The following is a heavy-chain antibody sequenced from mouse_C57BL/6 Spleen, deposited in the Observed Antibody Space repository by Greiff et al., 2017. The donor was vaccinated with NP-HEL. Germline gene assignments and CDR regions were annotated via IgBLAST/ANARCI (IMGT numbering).Heavy chain of an antibody. CDR1: GYAFSSSW. D-gene: IGHD4-1*01. CDR3: AKLGPYYYAMDY. CDR2: IYPGDGDT. J-gene: IGHJ4*01. Sequence: QVQLKESGPELVKPGASVKISCKASGYAFSSSWMNWVKQRPGKGLEWIGRIYPGDGDTNYNGKFKGKATLTADKSSSTAYMQLSSLTSEDSAVYFCAKLGPYYYAMDYWGQGTSVTVSS. V-gene: IGHV1-82*01.